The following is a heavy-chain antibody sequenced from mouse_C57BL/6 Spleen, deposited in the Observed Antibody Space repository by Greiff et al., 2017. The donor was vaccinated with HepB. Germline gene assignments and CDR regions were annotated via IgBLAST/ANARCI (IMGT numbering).Heavy chain of an antibody. CDR3: ARMGDYGSSSAWFAY. Sequence: QVQLKQSGTELVKPGASVKLSCKASGYTFTSYWMHWVKQRPGQGLEWIGNINPSNGGTNYNEKFKSKATLTVDKSSSTAYMQLSSLTSEDSAVYYCARMGDYGSSSAWFAYWGQGTLVTVSA. V-gene: IGHV1-53*01. CDR1: GYTFTSYW. J-gene: IGHJ3*01. CDR2: INPSNGGT. D-gene: IGHD1-1*01.